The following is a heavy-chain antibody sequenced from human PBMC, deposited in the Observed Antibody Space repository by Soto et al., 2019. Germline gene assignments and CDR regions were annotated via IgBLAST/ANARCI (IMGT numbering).Heavy chain of an antibody. J-gene: IGHJ6*02. Sequence: VASVKVSCKASGYTFTSYGITWVRQAPGQGLEWMGWMNPTSGDTAYAQKFQGRVTMTRDTSISTAFMELTSLKSEDTAVYYCARGLYCISSTCDLPYYYFGLDVWGQGTTVTVSS. D-gene: IGHD2-2*01. V-gene: IGHV1-8*02. CDR3: ARGLYCISSTCDLPYYYFGLDV. CDR1: GYTFTSYG. CDR2: MNPTSGDT.